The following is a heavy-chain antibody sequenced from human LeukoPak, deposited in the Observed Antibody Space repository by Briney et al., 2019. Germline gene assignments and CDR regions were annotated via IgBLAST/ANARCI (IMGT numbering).Heavy chain of an antibody. CDR3: ARGAVASILDY. CDR2: ITSSSSYI. J-gene: IGHJ4*02. D-gene: IGHD5-12*01. Sequence: RGSLRLSCAASGFTFSNYNMNWVRQAPGKGLEWVSSITSSSSYIYYADSGKGRFTIARDNAKNSLYLQMSSLRAEDTAVYYCARGAVASILDYWGQGALVTVSS. V-gene: IGHV3-21*01. CDR1: GFTFSNYN.